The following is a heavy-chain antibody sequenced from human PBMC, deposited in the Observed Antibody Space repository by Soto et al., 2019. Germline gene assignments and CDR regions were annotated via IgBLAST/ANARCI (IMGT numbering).Heavy chain of an antibody. Sequence: EVQLLESGGGLVQPGGSLRLSCAASGFTFSSYAMSWVRHAPGKGLEWVSAISGSGGSTYYADSVKGRFTISRDNSKNTLYLQMNSLKAEDTAVYYCAKVPPLRYYFDYWGQGTLVTVSS. CDR3: AKVPPLRYYFDY. V-gene: IGHV3-23*01. D-gene: IGHD4-17*01. CDR2: ISGSGGST. CDR1: GFTFSSYA. J-gene: IGHJ4*02.